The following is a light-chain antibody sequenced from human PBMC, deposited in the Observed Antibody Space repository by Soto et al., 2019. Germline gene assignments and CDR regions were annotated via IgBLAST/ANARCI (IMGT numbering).Light chain of an antibody. CDR3: CSFAGSYTV. V-gene: IGLV2-11*01. J-gene: IGLJ2*01. CDR1: RRDLGAYNY. Sequence: QSVLIQPRSVSGSPGQSVTISCTGTRRDLGAYNYVSWYQQHPGKAPKLMIYDVNRRPSGVPDRFSGSKSGNTASLTISGLQAEDEADYYCCSFAGSYTVFGGGTQLTVL. CDR2: DVN.